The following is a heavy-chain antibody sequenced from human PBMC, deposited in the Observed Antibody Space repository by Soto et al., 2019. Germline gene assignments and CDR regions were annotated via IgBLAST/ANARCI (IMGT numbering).Heavy chain of an antibody. CDR2: IIPIFGTA. D-gene: IGHD3-10*01. CDR3: ARESGSGRSGYYYYGMDV. Sequence: ASVKFSCKASGGTFSSYAISWVRQAPGQGLEWMGGIIPIFGTANYAQKFQGRVTITADESTSTAYMELSSLRSEDTAVYYCARESGSGRSGYYYYGMDVWSQGTTVTVSS. CDR1: GGTFSSYA. V-gene: IGHV1-69*13. J-gene: IGHJ6*02.